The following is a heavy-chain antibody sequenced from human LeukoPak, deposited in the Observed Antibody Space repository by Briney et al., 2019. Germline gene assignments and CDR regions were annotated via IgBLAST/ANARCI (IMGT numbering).Heavy chain of an antibody. CDR1: GGSISSGGYS. J-gene: IGHJ4*02. Sequence: SETLSLTCAVSGGSISSGGYSWSWIRQPPGKGLEWIGYIYHSGSTYYNPSLKSRVTISVDRSKNQFSLKLSSVTAADTAVYYCARARGYDILTGYQSGLDYWGQGTLVTVSS. CDR2: IYHSGST. D-gene: IGHD3-9*01. CDR3: ARARGYDILTGYQSGLDY. V-gene: IGHV4-30-2*01.